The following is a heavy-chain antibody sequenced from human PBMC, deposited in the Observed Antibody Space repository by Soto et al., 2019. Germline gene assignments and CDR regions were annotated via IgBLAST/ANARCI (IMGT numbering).Heavy chain of an antibody. Sequence: GGSLRLSCAASGFTFSSYGMHWVRQAPGKGLEWVGRTRNKANSYTTEYAASVKGRFTISRDDSKNSLYLQMNSLKTEDTAVYYCARFETARLTLDAFDIWGQGTMVTVS. CDR3: ARFETARLTLDAFDI. D-gene: IGHD2-21*02. CDR1: GFTFSSYG. J-gene: IGHJ3*02. V-gene: IGHV3-72*01. CDR2: TRNKANSYTT.